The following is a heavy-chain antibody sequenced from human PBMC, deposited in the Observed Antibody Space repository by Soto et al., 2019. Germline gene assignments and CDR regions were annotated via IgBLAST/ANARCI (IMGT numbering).Heavy chain of an antibody. V-gene: IGHV1-18*01. CDR2: ISVYNGNT. CDR1: GYNFTTYT. J-gene: IGHJ6*02. CDR3: ARVDNYGYYGIDV. D-gene: IGHD4-17*01. Sequence: QVQLVQSGGEVKKPGSSVKVSCNTSGYNFTTYTITWVRQAPGQGLEWMGWISVYNGNTNYAQNLQGRVTMTTDTSTSTAYMERRSLRADDTAVYYCARVDNYGYYGIDVWGQGTTVTVSS.